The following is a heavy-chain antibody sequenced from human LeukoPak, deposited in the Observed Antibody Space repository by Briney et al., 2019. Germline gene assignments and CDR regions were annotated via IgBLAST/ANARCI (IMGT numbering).Heavy chain of an antibody. D-gene: IGHD3-3*01. J-gene: IGHJ5*02. CDR1: GLTFSRYS. CDR2: ISSSGSGT. V-gene: IGHV3-48*01. Sequence: AGGSLRLSCAASGLTFSRYSMTWVRQAPGKGLEWVSYISSSGSGTHYADSVKGRFTVSRDNGKNSLYLQMSSLRAEDTALYYCTTAETILEAWGQGTLVTVSS. CDR3: TTAETILEA.